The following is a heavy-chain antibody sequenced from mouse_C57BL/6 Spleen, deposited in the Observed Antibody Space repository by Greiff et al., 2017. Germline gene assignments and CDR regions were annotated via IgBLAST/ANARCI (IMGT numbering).Heavy chain of an antibody. CDR1: GFTFSNYW. Sequence: EVKLEESGGGLVQPGGSMKLSCVASGFTFSNYWMNWVRQSPEKGLEWVAQIRVKSDNYATHYAESVKGRFTISRDDSKSSVYLQMNNLRAEDTGIYYCTTPHYYGSSFFAYWGQGTLVTVSA. D-gene: IGHD1-1*01. J-gene: IGHJ3*01. CDR3: TTPHYYGSSFFAY. CDR2: IRVKSDNYAT. V-gene: IGHV6-3*01.